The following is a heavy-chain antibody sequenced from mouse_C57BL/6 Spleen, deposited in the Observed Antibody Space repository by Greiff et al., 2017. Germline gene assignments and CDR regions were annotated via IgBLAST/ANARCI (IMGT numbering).Heavy chain of an antibody. CDR2: INPSTGGT. Sequence: EVQLQESGPELVKPGASVKISCKASGYSFTGYYMNWVKQSPEKSLEWIGEINPSTGGTTYNQKFKAKATLTVDKSSSTAYMQLKSLTSEDSAVYYCARSEGSKFAYWGQGTLVTVSA. J-gene: IGHJ3*01. CDR3: ARSEGSKFAY. D-gene: IGHD1-1*01. V-gene: IGHV1-42*01. CDR1: GYSFTGYY.